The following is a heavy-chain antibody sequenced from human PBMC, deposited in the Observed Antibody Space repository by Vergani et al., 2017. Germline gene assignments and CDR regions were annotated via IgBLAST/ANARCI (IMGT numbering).Heavy chain of an antibody. CDR1: GGSISSYY. D-gene: IGHD5-18*01. Sequence: QLQLQESGPGLVKPSETLSLTCTVSGGSISSYYWSWIRQPAGKGLEWIGRIYTSGSTNYNPSLKSRVTMSVDTSKNQFSLKLSSVTAADTAVYYCARDTAMANNYYYYYGMDVWGQGTTVTVSS. J-gene: IGHJ6*02. V-gene: IGHV4-4*07. CDR2: IYTSGST. CDR3: ARDTAMANNYYYYYGMDV.